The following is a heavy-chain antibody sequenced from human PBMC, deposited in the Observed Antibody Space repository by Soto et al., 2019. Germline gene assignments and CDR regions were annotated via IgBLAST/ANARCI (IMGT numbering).Heavy chain of an antibody. J-gene: IGHJ4*02. CDR3: AKDPREVTIFGVAFDY. V-gene: IGHV3-23*01. Sequence: GGSLRLSCAASGFTFSSYAMSWVRQAPGKGLEWVSAISGSGGSTYYADSVKGRFTISRDNSKNTLYLQMNSLRAEDTAVYYCAKDPREVTIFGVAFDYWGQGTLVTVSS. D-gene: IGHD3-3*01. CDR2: ISGSGGST. CDR1: GFTFSSYA.